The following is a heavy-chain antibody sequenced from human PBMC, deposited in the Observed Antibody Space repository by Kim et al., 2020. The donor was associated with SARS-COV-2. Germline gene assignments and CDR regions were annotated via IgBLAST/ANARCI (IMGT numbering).Heavy chain of an antibody. V-gene: IGHV1-69*13. Sequence: SVKVSCKASGGTFSSYAISWVRQAPGQGLEWMGGIIPIFGTANYAQKFQGRVTITADESTSTAYMELSSLRSEDTAVYYCASWGRVGQQLGPPTRYYYYGMDVWGQGTTVTVSS. CDR3: ASWGRVGQQLGPPTRYYYYGMDV. CDR2: IIPIFGTA. CDR1: GGTFSSYA. D-gene: IGHD6-13*01. J-gene: IGHJ6*02.